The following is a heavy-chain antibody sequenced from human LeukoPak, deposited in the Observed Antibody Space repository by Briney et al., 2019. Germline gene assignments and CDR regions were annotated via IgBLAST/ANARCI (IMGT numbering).Heavy chain of an antibody. CDR3: ARDPPYSSSWYGAFDI. D-gene: IGHD6-13*01. CDR1: GFTFSSHS. Sequence: GGSLRLSCAASGFTFSSHSMNWVRQAPGKGLEWVSSISSSSSYIYYADSVKGRFTISRDNAKNSLYLQMNSLRAEDTAVYYCARDPPYSSSWYGAFDIWGQGTMVTVSS. J-gene: IGHJ3*02. V-gene: IGHV3-21*01. CDR2: ISSSSSYI.